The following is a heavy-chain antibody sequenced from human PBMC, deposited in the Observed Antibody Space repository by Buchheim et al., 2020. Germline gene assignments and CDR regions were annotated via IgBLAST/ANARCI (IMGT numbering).Heavy chain of an antibody. V-gene: IGHV5-10-1*01. CDR1: GYSFTSYW. J-gene: IGHJ4*02. CDR3: ARHARDDYVWGSYRCDY. CDR2: IDPSDSYT. Sequence: EVQLVQSGAEVKKPGESLRISCKGSGYSFTSYWISWVRQMPGKGLEWMGRIDPSDSYTNYSPSFQGHVTISVDKSSSTAYLQWSSLKASDTAMYYCARHARDDYVWGSYRCDYWGQGT. D-gene: IGHD3-16*02.